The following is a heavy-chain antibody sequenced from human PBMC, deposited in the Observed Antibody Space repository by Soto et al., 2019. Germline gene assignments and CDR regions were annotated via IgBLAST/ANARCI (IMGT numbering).Heavy chain of an antibody. Sequence: GASVKVSCKASGYTFTNYAMHWVRQAPGQRLEWMGWINAGNGNTKYSQKFQGRVTITRDTSASTAYMELSSLISEDTAVYYCARYSSSAFDSWGQGTRVTVAS. CDR2: INAGNGNT. V-gene: IGHV1-3*01. CDR1: GYTFTNYA. D-gene: IGHD6-13*01. CDR3: ARYSSSAFDS. J-gene: IGHJ3*02.